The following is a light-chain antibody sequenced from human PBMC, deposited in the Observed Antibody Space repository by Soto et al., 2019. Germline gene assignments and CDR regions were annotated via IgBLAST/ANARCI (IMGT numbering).Light chain of an antibody. Sequence: EIVMTQSPATLSVSPGERATLSCRASQSVGSNLAWYQQKPGQAPRLLIYGASTRATGIPARFSGSGSGTEFHLPISSLQSEDFAIYFCQQYNNWPPDRTFGQGTKVEIK. J-gene: IGKJ1*01. V-gene: IGKV3-15*01. CDR1: QSVGSN. CDR3: QQYNNWPPDRT. CDR2: GAS.